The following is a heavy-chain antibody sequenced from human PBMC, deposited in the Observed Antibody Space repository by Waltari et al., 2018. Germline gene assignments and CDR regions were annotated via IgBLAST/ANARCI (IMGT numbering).Heavy chain of an antibody. Sequence: QVQLQQWGAGLLKPSETLSLTCAVYGGSFSGYYWSWIRQPPGKGLEWIGEITHSGSTNYNPSLKSRVTISVDTSKNQFSLKLSSVTAADTAVYYCARSARYNWNYADYWGQGTLVTVSS. J-gene: IGHJ4*02. D-gene: IGHD1-7*01. V-gene: IGHV4-34*01. CDR3: ARSARYNWNYADY. CDR1: GGSFSGYY. CDR2: ITHSGST.